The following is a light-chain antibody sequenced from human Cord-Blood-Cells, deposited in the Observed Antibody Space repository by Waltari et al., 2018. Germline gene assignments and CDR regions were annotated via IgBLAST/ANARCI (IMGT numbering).Light chain of an antibody. CDR1: QSISSW. CDR3: QQYNSYPWT. Sequence: DIQMTQSPSTLSASVGDRVTITCRASQSISSWLAWYQQQPGKAPKLLIYDASRLESGCPSRFSGSGSGTEFTLTISSLQPDDFATYYCQQYNSYPWTFGQGTKVEIK. CDR2: DAS. V-gene: IGKV1-5*01. J-gene: IGKJ1*01.